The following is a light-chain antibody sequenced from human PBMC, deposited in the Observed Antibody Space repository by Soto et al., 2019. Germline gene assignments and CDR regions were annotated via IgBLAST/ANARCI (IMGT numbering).Light chain of an antibody. CDR1: SGHSSYA. CDR3: QTWGTGIHVV. CDR2: LDSDGSH. V-gene: IGLV4-69*01. Sequence: QLVLTQSPSASASLGASVKLTCTLSSGHSSYAIAWHQQQPEKGPRYLMKLDSDGSHTKGDAIPDRFSGSRSGAERYLTISRLQSEDEADYYCQTWGTGIHVVFGGGTKVTVL. J-gene: IGLJ2*01.